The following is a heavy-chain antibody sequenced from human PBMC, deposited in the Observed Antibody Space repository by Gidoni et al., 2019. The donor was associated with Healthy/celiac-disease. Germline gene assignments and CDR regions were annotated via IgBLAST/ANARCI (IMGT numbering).Heavy chain of an antibody. Sequence: EVQLVESGGGVVQPGGSLRLSCAASGFTFDDSAMHWVRQAPGKGLEWVSLISGDGGSTYYADSVKGRFTISRDNSKNSLYLQMNSLRTEDTALYYCAKTVGPGYSSGWYYFDYWGQGTLVTVSS. CDR1: GFTFDDSA. CDR3: AKTVGPGYSSGWYYFDY. CDR2: ISGDGGST. V-gene: IGHV3-43*02. J-gene: IGHJ4*02. D-gene: IGHD6-19*01.